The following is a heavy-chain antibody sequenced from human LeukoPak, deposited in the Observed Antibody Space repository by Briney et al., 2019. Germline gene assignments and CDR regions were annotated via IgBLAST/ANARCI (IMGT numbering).Heavy chain of an antibody. CDR1: GYTFTGYG. Sequence: ASVKVSCKASGYTFTGYGISWVRQAPGQGLEWMGWISAYNGNTNYAQKLQGRVTMTTDTSTSTAYMELRSLRSDDTAVYYCARPYYYGSGSYRVYYYYGMDVWGQGTTVTVSS. V-gene: IGHV1-18*01. CDR2: ISAYNGNT. J-gene: IGHJ6*02. D-gene: IGHD3-10*01. CDR3: ARPYYYGSGSYRVYYYYGMDV.